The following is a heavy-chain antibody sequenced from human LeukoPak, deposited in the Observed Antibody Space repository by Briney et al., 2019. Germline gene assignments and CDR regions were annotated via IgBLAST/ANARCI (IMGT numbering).Heavy chain of an antibody. J-gene: IGHJ5*02. CDR1: GYTFTGYY. D-gene: IGHD2-2*01. CDR2: INPNSGGT. Sequence: ASVKVSCKASGYTFTGYYMHWVRQAPGQGLEWMGWINPNSGGTNYAQKFQGRVTMTRDTSISTAYMELSRLRSDDTAVYYCARAPYCSSTSCYPNWFDPWGQGTLVTVSS. V-gene: IGHV1-2*02. CDR3: ARAPYCSSTSCYPNWFDP.